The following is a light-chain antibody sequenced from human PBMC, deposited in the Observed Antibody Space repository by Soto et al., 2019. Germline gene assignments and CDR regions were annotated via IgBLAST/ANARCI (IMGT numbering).Light chain of an antibody. CDR1: QSISAW. J-gene: IGKJ4*01. Sequence: DIQMTQSPSTLSASVGDRVTITCRASQSISAWLAWYQQKPGKAPNLLIYKASSLESGVPSRFSGSGSGTEFTLTVSSLQLVYFSTDYCQHYDSYPLTCGGGTEVDSK. CDR3: QHYDSYPLT. CDR2: KAS. V-gene: IGKV1-5*03.